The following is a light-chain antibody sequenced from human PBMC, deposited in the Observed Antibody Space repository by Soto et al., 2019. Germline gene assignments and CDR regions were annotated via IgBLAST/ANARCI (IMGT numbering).Light chain of an antibody. CDR1: QTISRS. J-gene: IGKJ3*01. CDR3: RQSFSIPFT. V-gene: IGKV1-39*01. CDR2: AAT. Sequence: DIQMTQSPASLSASLGDKVTIACRTSQTISRSLNWYHHRPGKAPRLLVYAATTLQSGVPSRFSGSGSGTDFNLTISSLQPEDFATYYCRQSFSIPFTFGPGTKVDIK.